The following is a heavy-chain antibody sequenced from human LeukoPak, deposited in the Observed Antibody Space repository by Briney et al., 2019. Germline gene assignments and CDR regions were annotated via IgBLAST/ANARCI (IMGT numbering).Heavy chain of an antibody. CDR2: INHSGST. J-gene: IGHJ4*02. D-gene: IGHD2-15*01. V-gene: IGHV4-34*01. CDR1: GGSFSGYY. CDR3: ARHPNAAVVQIDY. Sequence: PSETLSLTCAVYGGSFSGYYWSWIRQPPGKGLEWIGEINHSGSTNYNPSLKSRVTISVDTSKNQFSLKLSSVTAADTAVYYCARHPNAAVVQIDYWGQGTLVTVSS.